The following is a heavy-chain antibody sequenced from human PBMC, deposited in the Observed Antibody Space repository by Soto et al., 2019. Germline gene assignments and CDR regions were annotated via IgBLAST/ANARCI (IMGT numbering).Heavy chain of an antibody. V-gene: IGHV1-69*12. CDR2: IIPIFGTA. D-gene: IGHD6-13*01. Sequence: QVQLVQSGAEVKKPGSSVKVSCKASGGTFSSYAISWVRQAPGQGLEWMGGIIPIFGTANYAQKFQGRVTITADESTSTAYMELSSLRSEDTAVYYCARDRCDIAAAGRDYYYGMDVWGQGTTVTVSS. CDR1: GGTFSSYA. J-gene: IGHJ6*02. CDR3: ARDRCDIAAAGRDYYYGMDV.